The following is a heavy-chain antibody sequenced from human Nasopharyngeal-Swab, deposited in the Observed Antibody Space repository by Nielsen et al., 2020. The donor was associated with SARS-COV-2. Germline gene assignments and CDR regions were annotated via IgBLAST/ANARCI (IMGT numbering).Heavy chain of an antibody. Sequence: SCAASGFTFSSYAMHWVRQAPGKGLEWVAVISYDGSNKYYADSVKGRFTISRDNSKNTLYLQMNSLRAEDTAVYYCARPMVRGVIANYFDYWGQGTLVTVSS. V-gene: IGHV3-30-3*01. J-gene: IGHJ4*02. CDR1: GFTFSSYA. CDR2: ISYDGSNK. CDR3: ARPMVRGVIANYFDY. D-gene: IGHD3-10*01.